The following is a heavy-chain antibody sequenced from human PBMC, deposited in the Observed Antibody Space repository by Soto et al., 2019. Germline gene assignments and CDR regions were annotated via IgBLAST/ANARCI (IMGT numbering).Heavy chain of an antibody. J-gene: IGHJ4*02. CDR1: GFTFSSYA. Sequence: AGGSLRLSCAASGFTFSSYAMSWVRQAPGKGLEWVSAISGSGGSTYYADSVKGRFTISRDNSKNTLYLQMNSLRAEDTAVYYCAKRPGAVAALAVDYWGQGTLVTAPQ. D-gene: IGHD6-19*01. CDR2: ISGSGGST. CDR3: AKRPGAVAALAVDY. V-gene: IGHV3-23*01.